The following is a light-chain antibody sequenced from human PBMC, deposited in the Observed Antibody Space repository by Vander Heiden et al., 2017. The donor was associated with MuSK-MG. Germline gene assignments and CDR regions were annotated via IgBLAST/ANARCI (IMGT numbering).Light chain of an antibody. CDR2: GAS. Sequence: EIVLTQSPGTLSLSPGERATLSCRASRSVSSSYLAWYQQKPGQAPRLLIYGASSRATVIPDRFSGSGSGTDFTLTLTRLEPEDFAVYYCQQYGISPMFTFGPGTKVDLK. CDR3: QQYGISPMFT. J-gene: IGKJ3*01. CDR1: RSVSSSY. V-gene: IGKV3-20*01.